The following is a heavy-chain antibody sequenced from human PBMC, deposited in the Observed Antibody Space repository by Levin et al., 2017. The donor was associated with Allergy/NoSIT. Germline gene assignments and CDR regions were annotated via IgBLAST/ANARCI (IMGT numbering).Heavy chain of an antibody. CDR2: ISYSGDYT. CDR1: GFTFSTFA. J-gene: IGHJ4*02. D-gene: IGHD1-26*01. CDR3: GKEDGTAYYSFDS. Sequence: ASVKVSCAASGFTFSTFAMNWVRQAPGQGLEWVSSISYSGDYTFYADSVRGRFTISRDNSEHTVYLQMNRLRAEDTALYYCGKEDGTAYYSFDSWGQGTLVTVS. V-gene: IGHV3-23*01.